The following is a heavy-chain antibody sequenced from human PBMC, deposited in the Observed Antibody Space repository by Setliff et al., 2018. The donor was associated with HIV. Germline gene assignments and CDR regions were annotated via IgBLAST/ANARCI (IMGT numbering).Heavy chain of an antibody. D-gene: IGHD6-13*01. J-gene: IGHJ5*02. Sequence: ASVKVSCKASGYHFNSYGISWVRQAPGQGLEWMGWISAYNGNTKYAQKFQARVTMSTDTSTSRAYMELRSLRSDDTAVYYCARWAAAGTGWFDPWGQGTLVTVSS. CDR2: ISAYNGNT. V-gene: IGHV1-18*01. CDR1: GYHFNSYG. CDR3: ARWAAAGTGWFDP.